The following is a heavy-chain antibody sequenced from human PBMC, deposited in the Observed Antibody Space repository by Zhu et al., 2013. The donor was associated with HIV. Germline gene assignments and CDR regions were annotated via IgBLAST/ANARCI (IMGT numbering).Heavy chain of an antibody. J-gene: IGHJ2*01. Sequence: QVQLVQVRGVKVKKPGPHELSCKASGYSFTSHYIHWLREAPGQGLEWMGVINPSGGRTNYAQSFQGRVTMTTDTSSTTVYMELLSLTSNDTAIYYCARPRTGSIANHFDLWGRGTLVTVSS. D-gene: IGHD3-9*01. V-gene: IGHV1-46*01. CDR1: GYSFTSHY. CDR2: INPSGGRT. CDR3: ARPRTGSIANHFDL.